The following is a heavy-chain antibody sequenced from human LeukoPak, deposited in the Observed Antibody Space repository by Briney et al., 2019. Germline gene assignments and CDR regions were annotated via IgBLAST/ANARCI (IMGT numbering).Heavy chain of an antibody. V-gene: IGHV4-59*01. CDR3: ARDSGSYPRDFDY. CDR2: IYYSGST. D-gene: IGHD1-26*01. J-gene: IGHJ4*02. Sequence: SETLSLTCTVSGGSISSYYWSWIRQPPGKGLEWIGYIYYSGSTNYNPSLKSRVTISVDTSKNQFSLKLSSVTAADTAVYYCARDSGSYPRDFDYWGQGTLVTVSS. CDR1: GGSISSYY.